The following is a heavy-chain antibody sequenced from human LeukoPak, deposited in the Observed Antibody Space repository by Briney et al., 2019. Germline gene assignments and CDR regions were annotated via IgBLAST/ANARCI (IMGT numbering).Heavy chain of an antibody. J-gene: IGHJ4*02. V-gene: IGHV5-51*01. CDR3: ARQASPNQYCSSTSCPYYFDY. CDR2: IYPGDSDT. Sequence: GESLKISCKGSGYSFTSYWIGWVRQMPGKGLEWMGIIYPGDSDTRDSPSLQGQVTISADKSISIAYLQWSSLKASDTAMYYCARQASPNQYCSSTSCPYYFDYWGQGTLVTVSS. D-gene: IGHD2-2*01. CDR1: GYSFTSYW.